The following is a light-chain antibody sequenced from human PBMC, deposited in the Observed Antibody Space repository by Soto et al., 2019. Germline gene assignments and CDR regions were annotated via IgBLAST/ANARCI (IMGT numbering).Light chain of an antibody. Sequence: QAVLTQPPSASRTPGQKVTISCSGASSNIGNNFVSWYQQVPGTPPKLLIYSDDQRPSGVPDRVSGSKSGTSASLAISGLRSEDEADYYCSTWDASLSGRVFGGGTKVTVL. V-gene: IGLV1-47*02. CDR1: SSNIGNNF. CDR3: STWDASLSGRV. CDR2: SDD. J-gene: IGLJ3*02.